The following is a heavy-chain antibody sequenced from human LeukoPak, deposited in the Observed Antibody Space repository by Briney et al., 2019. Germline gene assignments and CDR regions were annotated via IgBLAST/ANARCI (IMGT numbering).Heavy chain of an antibody. D-gene: IGHD2/OR15-2a*01. Sequence: GGSLRLSCAASGNYWMHWVRQVPGKGLVWVSHINSDGSWTSYADSVKGRFTISKDNAKNTVYLQMNSLRVEDTAVYYCVSFYETYWGRGTLVAVSS. CDR3: VSFYETY. CDR1: GNYW. J-gene: IGHJ4*02. V-gene: IGHV3-74*01. CDR2: INSDGSWT.